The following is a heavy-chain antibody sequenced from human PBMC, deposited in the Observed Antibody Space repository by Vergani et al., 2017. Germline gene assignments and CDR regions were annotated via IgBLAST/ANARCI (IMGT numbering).Heavy chain of an antibody. CDR1: GFTFSSYA. D-gene: IGHD3-3*01. CDR2: ISGSGGST. V-gene: IGHV3-23*01. CDR3: ANGTQYYDFWSGYYPGYFDY. Sequence: EVQLLESGGGLVQPGGSLRLSCAASGFTFSSYAMSWVRQAPGKGLEWVSAISGSGGSTYYADSVKGRFTISRDNSKNPLYLQMNSLRAEDTAVYYCANGTQYYDFWSGYYPGYFDYWGQGTLVTVSS. J-gene: IGHJ4*02.